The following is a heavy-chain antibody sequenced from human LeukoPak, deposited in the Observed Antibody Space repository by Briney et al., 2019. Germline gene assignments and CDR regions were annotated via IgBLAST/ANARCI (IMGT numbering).Heavy chain of an antibody. CDR3: ARLPGIAAAGDFDY. V-gene: IGHV1-69*04. Sequence: SVKVSCKASGGTFSSYAISWVRQARGQGLEWMGRIIPILGIANYAQKFQGRVTITADKSTSTAYMELSSLRSEDTAVYYCARLPGIAAAGDFDYWGQGTLVTVSS. CDR1: GGTFSSYA. J-gene: IGHJ4*02. CDR2: IIPILGIA. D-gene: IGHD6-13*01.